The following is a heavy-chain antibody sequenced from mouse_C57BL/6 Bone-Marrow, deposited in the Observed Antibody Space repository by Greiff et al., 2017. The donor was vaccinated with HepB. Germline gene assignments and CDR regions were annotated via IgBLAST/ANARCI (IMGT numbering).Heavy chain of an antibody. V-gene: IGHV1-26*01. J-gene: IGHJ4*01. CDR2: INPNNGGT. CDR3: LITTIYYYAMDY. D-gene: IGHD2-4*01. CDR1: GYTFTDYY. Sequence: VQLQQSGPELVKPGASVKISCKASGYTFTDYYMNWVKQSHGKSLEWIGDINPNNGGTSYNQKFKGKATLTVDKSSSTAYMELRSLTSEDSAVYYCLITTIYYYAMDYWGQGTSVTVSS.